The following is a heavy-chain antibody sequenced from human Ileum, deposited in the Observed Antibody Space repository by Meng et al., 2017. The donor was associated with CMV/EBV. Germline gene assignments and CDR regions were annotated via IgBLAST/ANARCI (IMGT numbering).Heavy chain of an antibody. CDR1: GGSFSDYF. CDR2: IDHGGRT. V-gene: IGHV4-34*01. J-gene: IGHJ5*02. CDR3: AAAIYDSPDWFGP. D-gene: IGHD3-16*01. Sequence: ESLKISCAVSGGSFSDYFWSWIRQSPGKGLEWIGEIDHGGRTNYNPSLRSRVSISVDTTKNQFSLKVTSVTAADTAVYYCAAAIYDSPDWFGPWGQGTLVTVSS.